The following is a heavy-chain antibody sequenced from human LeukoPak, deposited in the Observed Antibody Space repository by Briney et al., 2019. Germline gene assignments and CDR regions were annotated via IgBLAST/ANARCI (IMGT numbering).Heavy chain of an antibody. J-gene: IGHJ5*02. D-gene: IGHD3-10*01. Sequence: GGSLRLSCAASGFTFSSYWMSWVRQAPGKGLEWVANIKQDGSEKYYVDSVKGRFTISRDNAKNSLYLQMNSLRAEDTAVYYCARDSQITMVRGVIITSLIPNWFDPWGQGTLVTASS. CDR3: ARDSQITMVRGVIITSLIPNWFDP. CDR1: GFTFSSYW. CDR2: IKQDGSEK. V-gene: IGHV3-7*01.